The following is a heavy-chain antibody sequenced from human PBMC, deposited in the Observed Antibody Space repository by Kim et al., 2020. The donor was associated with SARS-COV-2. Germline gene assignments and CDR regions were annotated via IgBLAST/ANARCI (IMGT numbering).Heavy chain of an antibody. J-gene: IGHJ4*02. D-gene: IGHD3-3*01. CDR1: GFTFSSYW. CDR3: ARDTLGAGPQYDFWSGLELSGFDY. V-gene: IGHV3-7*01. CDR2: IKQDGSEK. Sequence: GGSLRLSCAASGFTFSSYWMSWVRQAPGKGLEWVANIKQDGSEKYYVDSVKGRFTISRDNAKNSLYLQMNSLRAEDTAVYYCARDTLGAGPQYDFWSGLELSGFDYWGQGTLVTVSS.